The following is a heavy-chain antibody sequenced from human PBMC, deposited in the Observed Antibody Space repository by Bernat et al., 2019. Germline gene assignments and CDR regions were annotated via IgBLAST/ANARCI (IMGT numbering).Heavy chain of an antibody. V-gene: IGHV3-66*01. CDR2: VYSGGST. CDR1: GFTASDNY. D-gene: IGHD6-13*01. J-gene: IGHJ2*01. Sequence: EVQLVESGGGLVQPGGSLRLSCAASGFTASDNYMSWVRQAPGKGLEWVSVVYSGGSTYYADSVKGRFTISRDNSKNTLYLQMNSLRSEDTAVYYCARLGYGIAAAGTFDLWGRGTLVTVSS. CDR3: ARLGYGIAAAGTFDL.